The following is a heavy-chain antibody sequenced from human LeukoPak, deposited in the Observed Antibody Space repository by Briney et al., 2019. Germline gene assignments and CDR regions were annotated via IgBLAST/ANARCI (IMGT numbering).Heavy chain of an antibody. CDR2: ISAYNGNT. CDR3: ARVATKAYSGSYSGY. V-gene: IGHV1-18*01. CDR1: GYTFTSYG. D-gene: IGHD1-26*01. Sequence: ASVKVSRKASGYTFTSYGISWVRQAPGQGLEWMGWISAYNGNTNYAQKLQGRVTMTTDTSTSTAYMELRSLRSDDTAVYYCARVATKAYSGSYSGYWGQGTLVTVSS. J-gene: IGHJ4*02.